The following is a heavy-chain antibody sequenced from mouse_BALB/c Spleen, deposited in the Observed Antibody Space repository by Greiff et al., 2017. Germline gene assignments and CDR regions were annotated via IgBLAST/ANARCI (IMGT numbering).Heavy chain of an antibody. CDR3: TSGNYFDY. V-gene: IGHV6-6*02. Sequence: DVKLQESGGGLVQPGGSMKLSCVASGFTFSNYWMNWVRQSPEKGLEWVAEIRLKSNNYATHYAESVKGRFTISRDDSKSSVYLQMNNLRAEDTGIYYCTSGNYFDYWGQGTTLTVSS. D-gene: IGHD1-1*01. CDR1: GFTFSNYW. CDR2: IRLKSNNYAT. J-gene: IGHJ2*01.